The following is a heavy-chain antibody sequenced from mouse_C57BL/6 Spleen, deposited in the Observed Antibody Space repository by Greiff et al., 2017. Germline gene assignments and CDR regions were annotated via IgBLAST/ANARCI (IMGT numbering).Heavy chain of an antibody. V-gene: IGHV1-82*01. J-gene: IGHJ1*03. CDR2: IYPGDGDT. CDR3: ATITTVVADWYFDV. D-gene: IGHD1-1*01. Sequence: VQLQQSGPELVKPGASVKISCKASGYAFSSSWMNWVKQRPGKGLEWIGRIYPGDGDTNYNGKFKGKATLTADKSSSTAYMQLSSLTSEDSAVYFGATITTVVADWYFDVWGTGTTVTVSS. CDR1: GYAFSSSW.